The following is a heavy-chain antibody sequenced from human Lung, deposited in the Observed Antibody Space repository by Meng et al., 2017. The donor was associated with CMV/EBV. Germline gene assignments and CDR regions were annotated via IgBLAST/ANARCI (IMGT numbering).Heavy chain of an antibody. J-gene: IGHJ6*02. Sequence: ASVKVSCKASGYTFSSYDISWVRQAPGQGLEWMGWINPKSGGTNYAQKFQGRITMTGDTSITTAYMELSRLRSDDMAVYHCARVKRYCTGGTCSSTGYYGMDVWGQGTTVTVSS. CDR2: INPKSGGT. CDR1: GYTFSSYD. V-gene: IGHV1-2*02. D-gene: IGHD2-15*01. CDR3: ARVKRYCTGGTCSSTGYYGMDV.